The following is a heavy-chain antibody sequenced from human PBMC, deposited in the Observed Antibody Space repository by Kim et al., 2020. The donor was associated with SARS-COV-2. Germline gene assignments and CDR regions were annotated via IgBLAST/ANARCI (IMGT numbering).Heavy chain of an antibody. V-gene: IGHV3-23*01. D-gene: IGHD1-26*01. Sequence: GGSLRLSCVASGFTSSTSPMSWVRQAPGKGLEWVSRIRWDGTRTYYADAVKGRVTMSSDKAKNMLYLHMNSLRVEDTAVYYCAKGVINSGFDYWGEGTQVSVSS. J-gene: IGHJ4*02. CDR1: GFTSSTSP. CDR2: IRWDGTRT. CDR3: AKGVINSGFDY.